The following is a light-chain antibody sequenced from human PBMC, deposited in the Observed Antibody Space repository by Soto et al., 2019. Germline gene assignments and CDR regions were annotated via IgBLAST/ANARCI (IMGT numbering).Light chain of an antibody. CDR3: SSYTSTTTLE. V-gene: IGLV2-14*01. Sequence: QSALTQPASVSGSPGQSITISCTGTSSDVGGYIYVSWYQQHPGKAPKLMIYEVNNRPSGVSDRFSGSKSGNTASLTISGLQAEDEAGYYCSSYTSTTTLEFGGGTKLTVL. CDR1: SSDVGGYIY. CDR2: EVN. J-gene: IGLJ2*01.